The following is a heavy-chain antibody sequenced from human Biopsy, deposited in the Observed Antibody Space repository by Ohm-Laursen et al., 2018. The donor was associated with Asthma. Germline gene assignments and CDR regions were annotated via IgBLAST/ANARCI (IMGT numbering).Heavy chain of an antibody. V-gene: IGHV4-39*01. D-gene: IGHD2-2*01. CDR2: MYYGETT. J-gene: IGHJ4*02. CDR3: ARHDHRWDTYADF. Sequence: TLSLTCSLSSGSGGYMRSGNYYWGWIRQPPGKGLEWIGSMYYGETTYCSPSLKSRVTISVDTSKNQFSLILSSVTAADTAVYYCARHDHRWDTYADFWGQGTLVTVSS. CDR1: SGSGGYMRSGNYY.